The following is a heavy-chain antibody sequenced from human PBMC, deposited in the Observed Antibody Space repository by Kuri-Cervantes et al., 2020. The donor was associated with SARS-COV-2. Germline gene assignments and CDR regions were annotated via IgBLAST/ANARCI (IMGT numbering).Heavy chain of an antibody. D-gene: IGHD5-24*01. CDR2: ITHRGDT. Sequence: SQTLSLTCAVYGGSFNSYYCAWIRQPPGKGLERIGEITHRGDTLYNMSLKSRVTISVDTSKKQFSLDLRSVTAADTAIYYCARGPGYNGYYYMDVWGNGTTVTVSS. CDR3: ARGPGYNGYYYMDV. CDR1: GGSFNSYY. J-gene: IGHJ6*03. V-gene: IGHV4-34*01.